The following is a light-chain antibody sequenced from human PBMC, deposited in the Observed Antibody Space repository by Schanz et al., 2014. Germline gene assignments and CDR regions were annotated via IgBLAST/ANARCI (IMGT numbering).Light chain of an antibody. CDR2: GNS. CDR1: SSNIGAGYD. Sequence: QSVLTQPPSVSGAPGQRVSISCAGSSSNIGAGYDVHWFQQHPGTAPKLLIYGNSDRPSGVPDRFSGSKSGNTASLTISGLQAEDEADYYCSSYTSSSGVVFGGGTKLTVL. V-gene: IGLV1-40*01. J-gene: IGLJ2*01. CDR3: SSYTSSSGVV.